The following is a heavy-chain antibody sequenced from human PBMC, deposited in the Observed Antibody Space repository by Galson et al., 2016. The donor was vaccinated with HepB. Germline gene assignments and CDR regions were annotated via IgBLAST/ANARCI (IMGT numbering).Heavy chain of an antibody. V-gene: IGHV3-23*01. CDR1: GFTFSPYA. CDR2: INDNAGST. D-gene: IGHD4-23*01. CDR3: AKSLYGGNF. J-gene: IGHJ4*02. Sequence: SLRLSCAASGFTFSPYAMSWVRQAPGQGLEWVSGINDNAGSTSYVDSVKGRFTISRDNSKNTLYLQMNSLRAEDTAVYYCAKSLYGGNFWGQGTLVTVSS.